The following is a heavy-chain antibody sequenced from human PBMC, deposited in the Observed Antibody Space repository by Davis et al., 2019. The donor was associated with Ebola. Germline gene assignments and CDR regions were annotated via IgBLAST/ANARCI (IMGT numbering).Heavy chain of an antibody. CDR3: ARSPMEEYCTGGVCYRYNWFDP. CDR2: INPSGGST. J-gene: IGHJ5*02. D-gene: IGHD2-8*02. Sequence: ASVKVSCKASGYTFTSYYMHWVRQAPGQGLEWMGIINPSGGSTSYAQKFQGRVTMTTDTSTSTAYMELRSLRSDDTAVYYCARSPMEEYCTGGVCYRYNWFDPWGQGTLVTVSS. V-gene: IGHV1-46*01. CDR1: GYTFTSYY.